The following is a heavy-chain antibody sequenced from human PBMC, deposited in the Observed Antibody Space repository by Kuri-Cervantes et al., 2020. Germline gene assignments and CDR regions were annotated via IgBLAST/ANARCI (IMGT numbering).Heavy chain of an antibody. CDR3: ARDGDSGYDFRPLDY. D-gene: IGHD5-12*01. V-gene: IGHV3-53*01. CDR1: KLTVSSNY. Sequence: CVVSKLTVSSNYMSWVRQAPGKGLEWVSVIYSGGSTYYADSVRGRFTISRDNSKNTLYLQMNSLRAEDTAVYYCARDGDSGYDFRPLDYWGQGTLVTVSS. J-gene: IGHJ4*02. CDR2: IYSGGST.